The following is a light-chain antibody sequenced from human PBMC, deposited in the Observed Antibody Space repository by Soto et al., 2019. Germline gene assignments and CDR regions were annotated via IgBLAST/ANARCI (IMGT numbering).Light chain of an antibody. Sequence: DIQMTQYPSSLSASVGDRVTITCRASQSISSYLNWYQQKPGKAPKLLIYAASSLQSGVPSRFSGSGSGTDFTLTISILQPEDFAIYYCQHTYSTELTFCGGTKV. CDR3: QHTYSTELT. V-gene: IGKV1-39*01. CDR1: QSISSY. CDR2: AAS. J-gene: IGKJ4*01.